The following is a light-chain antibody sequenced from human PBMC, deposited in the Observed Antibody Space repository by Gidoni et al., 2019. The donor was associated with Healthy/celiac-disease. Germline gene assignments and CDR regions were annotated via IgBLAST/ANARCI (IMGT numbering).Light chain of an antibody. CDR1: QDISNY. Sequence: DIQMTTSPSSLSASVGDRVTITCQASQDISNYLNWYQQKPGKAPKLLIYDASNLETGVPSRFSGSGSGTDFTFTISSLQPEDIATYYCQQYDNLPWTFXQXTKVEIK. CDR3: QQYDNLPWT. J-gene: IGKJ1*01. V-gene: IGKV1-33*01. CDR2: DAS.